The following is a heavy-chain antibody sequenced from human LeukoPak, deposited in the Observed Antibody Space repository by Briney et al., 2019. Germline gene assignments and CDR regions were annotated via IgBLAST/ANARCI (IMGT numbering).Heavy chain of an antibody. CDR2: IYPGDSTA. D-gene: IGHD2-15*01. CDR3: ARHSPLNGSSFDF. Sequence: GESLKISCKGSGYSFNTYWIGRVRQMPGKGLEWMGIIYPGDSTAKYSPSFQGQVTFSADKSISTAYLQWNSLKASDTAMYYCARHSPLNGSSFDFWGQGTLVTVSS. CDR1: GYSFNTYW. V-gene: IGHV5-51*01. J-gene: IGHJ4*02.